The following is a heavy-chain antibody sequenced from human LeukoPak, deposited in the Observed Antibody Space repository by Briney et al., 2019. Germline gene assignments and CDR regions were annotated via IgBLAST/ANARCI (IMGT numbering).Heavy chain of an antibody. CDR1: GYSISSGYY. D-gene: IGHD1-26*01. J-gene: IGHJ3*02. CDR2: IYHSGST. CDR3: ASRIGHTPWDAFDI. V-gene: IGHV4-38-2*01. Sequence: SETLSLTCAVSGYSISSGYYWGWIRQPPGKGLEWIGSIYHSGSTYYNPSLKSRVTISVDTSKNQFSLKLSSVTAADTAVYYCASRIGHTPWDAFDIWGQGTMVTVSS.